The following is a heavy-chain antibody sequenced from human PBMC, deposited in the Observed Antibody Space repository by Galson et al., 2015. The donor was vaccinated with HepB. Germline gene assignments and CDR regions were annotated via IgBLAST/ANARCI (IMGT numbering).Heavy chain of an antibody. Sequence: SVKVSCKASGYTFTSYTMHWVRQAPGQRLEWMGWINAGNGNTKYSQKFQGRVTITRDTSASTAYMELSSLRSEDTAAYYCARDYDFWSGYFDYWGQGTLVTVSS. J-gene: IGHJ4*02. CDR2: INAGNGNT. V-gene: IGHV1-3*01. CDR1: GYTFTSYT. D-gene: IGHD3-3*01. CDR3: ARDYDFWSGYFDY.